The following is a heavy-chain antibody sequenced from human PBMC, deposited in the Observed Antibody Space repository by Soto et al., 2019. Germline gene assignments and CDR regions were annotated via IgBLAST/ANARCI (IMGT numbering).Heavy chain of an antibody. CDR3: ARDHLRFLDLGDAFDI. CDR2: IYYSGST. J-gene: IGHJ3*02. CDR1: GGSVSSGSYY. V-gene: IGHV4-61*01. Sequence: ETLSLTCTVSGGSVSSGSYYWSWIRQSPGKGLEWIGYIYYSGSTNYNPSLKSRVTISVDTSKNQFSLKLSSVTAADTAVYYCARDHLRFLDLGDAFDIWGQGTMVTASS. D-gene: IGHD3-3*01.